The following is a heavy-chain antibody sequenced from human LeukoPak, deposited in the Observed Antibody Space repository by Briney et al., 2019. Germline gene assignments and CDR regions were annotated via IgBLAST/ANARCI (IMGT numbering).Heavy chain of an antibody. D-gene: IGHD2-15*01. J-gene: IGHJ4*02. V-gene: IGHV4-39*02. CDR1: GGSISSSSYY. Sequence: KTSETLSLTCTVSGGSISSSSYYWGWIRQPPGKGLEWIGCINDSRSTYYKPSLKTRVTISLTTSKTHFSLQLSSVTAADTAGYYCARLSPLVCSCGSCYPTAYWGQGALVTVSS. CDR2: INDSRST. CDR3: ARLSPLVCSCGSCYPTAY.